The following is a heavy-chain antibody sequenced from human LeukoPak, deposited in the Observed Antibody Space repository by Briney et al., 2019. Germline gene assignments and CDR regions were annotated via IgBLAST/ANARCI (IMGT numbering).Heavy chain of an antibody. J-gene: IGHJ6*03. CDR3: AREKYYGHDYYYYYMDV. Sequence: GGSLRLSCAASGFTFSSYWMSCVRQAPGKGLGWVANIKQDGSEKYYVDSVKGRFTISRDNAKNSLYLQMNSLRAEDTAVYYCAREKYYGHDYYYYYMDVWGKGTTVAVSS. D-gene: IGHD3-10*01. V-gene: IGHV3-7*01. CDR1: GFTFSSYW. CDR2: IKQDGSEK.